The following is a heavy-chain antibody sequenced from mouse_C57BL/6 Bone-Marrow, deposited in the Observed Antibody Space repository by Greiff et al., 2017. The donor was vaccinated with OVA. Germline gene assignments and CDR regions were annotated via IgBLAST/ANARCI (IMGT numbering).Heavy chain of an antibody. CDR2: INPYNGGT. CDR3: ASSHYYGSSYAMDY. J-gene: IGHJ4*01. D-gene: IGHD1-1*01. CDR1: GYTFTDYY. V-gene: IGHV1-19*01. Sequence: VQLQQSGPVLVKPGASVKMSCKASGYTFTDYYMNWVKQSHGKSLEWIGVINPYNGGTSYNQKFKGKATLTVDKSSSTAYMELNSLTSEDSAVYDCASSHYYGSSYAMDYWGQGTSVTVSS.